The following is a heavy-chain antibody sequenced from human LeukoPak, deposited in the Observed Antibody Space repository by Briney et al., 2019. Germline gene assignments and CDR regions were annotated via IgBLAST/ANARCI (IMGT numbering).Heavy chain of an antibody. D-gene: IGHD6-6*01. Sequence: SVKVSCKASGGTFSSYAISWVRQAPGQGLEWMGGIIPIFGTANYAQKFQGRVTITADESTSTAYMELRSLRSDDTAVYYCARDRYSSSSPYFDYWGQGTLVTVSS. CDR2: IIPIFGTA. CDR3: ARDRYSSSSPYFDY. V-gene: IGHV1-69*13. CDR1: GGTFSSYA. J-gene: IGHJ4*02.